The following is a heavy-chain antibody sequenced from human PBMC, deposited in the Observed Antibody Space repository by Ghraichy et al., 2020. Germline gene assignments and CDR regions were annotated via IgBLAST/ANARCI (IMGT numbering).Heavy chain of an antibody. D-gene: IGHD3-22*01. CDR3: ARGPHYYDSSGFYYRG. CDR1: GYTFTDYY. J-gene: IGHJ3*01. CDR2: INPNSGDT. Sequence: ASVKVSCKTSGYTFTDYYMHWVRQAPGQGFEWMGWINPNSGDTNYAQNFQGRVTLTRDTSITTVYMELSRLRSDDTAVYYCARGPHYYDSSGFYYRGWGQGTMVTVSS. V-gene: IGHV1-2*02.